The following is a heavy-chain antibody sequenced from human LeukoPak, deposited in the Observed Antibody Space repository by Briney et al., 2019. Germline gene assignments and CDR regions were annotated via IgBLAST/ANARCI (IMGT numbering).Heavy chain of an antibody. CDR3: ARLAYCGGDCYFLPPYYYYYGMDV. Sequence: NTSETLSLTCTVSGGSNSSYYWNWIRQPPGKGLDWIGEINHVGSTNYNPSLKSRVTISVDTSKNQFSLQLNSVTPEDTAVYYCARLAYCGGDCYFLPPYYYYYGMDVWGQGTTVTVSS. CDR2: INHVGST. J-gene: IGHJ6*02. V-gene: IGHV4-34*01. CDR1: GGSNSSYY. D-gene: IGHD2-21*02.